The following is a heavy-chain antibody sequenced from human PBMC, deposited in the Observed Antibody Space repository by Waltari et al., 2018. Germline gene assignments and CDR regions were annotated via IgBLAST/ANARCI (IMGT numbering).Heavy chain of an antibody. CDR1: EFRVIHNY. CDR2: IYSGENT. CDR3: AKLATSSDHGGGWLDS. J-gene: IGHJ5*01. V-gene: IGHV3-53*01. D-gene: IGHD2-15*01. Sequence: ELHLVESGGGLLLPGGSLRPSCSAAEFRVIHNYLNWVRQAPGKGLEWVEIIYSGENTYFADSEKGRFSISRDNSKNTVYLQINSLGVDDTAVYYCAKLATSSDHGGGWLDSWGQGTLVTVSS.